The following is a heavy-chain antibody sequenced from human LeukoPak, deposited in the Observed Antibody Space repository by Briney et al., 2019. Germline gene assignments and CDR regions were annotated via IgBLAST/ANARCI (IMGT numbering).Heavy chain of an antibody. CDR2: INPSGGST. J-gene: IGHJ4*02. CDR1: GYTFTSYY. CDR3: ARSSGAGLRFLEWLIKNDY. Sequence: ASVKVSCKASGYTFTSYYMHWVRQAPGQGLGWMGIINPSGGSTSYAQKFQGRVTMTRDTSTSTVYMELSSLRSEDTAVYYCARSSGAGLRFLEWLIKNDYWGQGTLVTVSS. D-gene: IGHD3-3*01. V-gene: IGHV1-46*01.